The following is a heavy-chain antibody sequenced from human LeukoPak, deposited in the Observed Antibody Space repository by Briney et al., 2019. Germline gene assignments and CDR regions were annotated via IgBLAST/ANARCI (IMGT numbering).Heavy chain of an antibody. CDR2: ISRRSTYI. V-gene: IGHV3-21*01. Sequence: GGSLRLSCAASGFTFSSYTINWVRQAPGKGLEWVSSISRRSTYIYYADSVKGRFTISRDNAKNSLSLQMNSLRAEDTGLYYCAREDNGGYSEGRTAEFDYWGRGTLVTVSS. CDR3: AREDNGGYSEGRTAEFDY. J-gene: IGHJ4*02. CDR1: GFTFSSYT. D-gene: IGHD5-18*01.